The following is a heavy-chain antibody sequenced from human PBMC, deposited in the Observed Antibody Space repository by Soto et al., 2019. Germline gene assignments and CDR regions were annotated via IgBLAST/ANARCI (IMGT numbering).Heavy chain of an antibody. V-gene: IGHV1-18*01. CDR1: GYTFTSYG. CDR3: ARSSGSPPFYYYYYMDF. D-gene: IGHD5-12*01. CDR2: ISAYNGNT. Sequence: QVQLVQSGAEVKKPGASVKVSCKASGYTFTSYGISWVRQAPGQGLEWMGWISAYNGNTNYAQKLQGRVTMTTDTSTSTAYRELRSLRSDDTVVYYCARSSGSPPFYYYYYMDFWGKWTTVTVSS. J-gene: IGHJ6*03.